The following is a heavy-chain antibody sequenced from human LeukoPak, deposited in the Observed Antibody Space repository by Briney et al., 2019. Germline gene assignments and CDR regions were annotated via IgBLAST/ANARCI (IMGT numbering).Heavy chain of an antibody. CDR1: GMTFRRHW. CDR3: ARSYRSGNDCYSDYYFDL. Sequence: GGSLRLSCEASGMTFRRHWMSWIRKAPGKGLEWVAKISKDGGGTGYVDSVKGRFTISRDNAKNSLYLQMNNLRAEDTAVYYCARSYRSGNDCYSDYYFDLWGRGTRVIVSS. D-gene: IGHD2-21*02. CDR2: ISKDGGGT. J-gene: IGHJ2*01. V-gene: IGHV3-7*03.